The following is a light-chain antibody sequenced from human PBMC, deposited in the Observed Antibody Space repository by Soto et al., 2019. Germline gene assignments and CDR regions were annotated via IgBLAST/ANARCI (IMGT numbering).Light chain of an antibody. CDR3: QSYDDGNWV. CDR2: EDN. V-gene: IGLV6-57*04. Sequence: NFMLTQPHSVSESPGKTVTISCTRSSGSIGSNFVQWFQQRPGSAPTTVIFEDNQRPSGGPDRFSGSTDSSSNSASLTISGLTSEDEADYYCQSYDDGNWVFGGGTKVTVL. CDR1: SGSIGSNF. J-gene: IGLJ3*02.